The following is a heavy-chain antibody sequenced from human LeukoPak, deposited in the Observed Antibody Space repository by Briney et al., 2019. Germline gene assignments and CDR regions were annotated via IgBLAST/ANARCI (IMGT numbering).Heavy chain of an antibody. CDR3: AKPKYGDPYWYFDL. V-gene: IGHV3-30-3*02. J-gene: IGHJ2*01. CDR2: ISYDGSNK. D-gene: IGHD7-27*01. CDR1: GFTFSSYA. Sequence: PGRSLRLPCAASGFTFSSYAMHWVRQAPGKGLEWVAVISYDGSNKYYADSVKGRFTISRDNSKNTLYLQMNSLRAEDTAVYYCAKPKYGDPYWYFDLWGRGTLVTVSS.